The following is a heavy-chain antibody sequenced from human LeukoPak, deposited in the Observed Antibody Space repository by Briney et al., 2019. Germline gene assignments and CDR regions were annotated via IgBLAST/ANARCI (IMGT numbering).Heavy chain of an antibody. D-gene: IGHD1-7*01. CDR1: DYTFTIYD. Sequence: ASVTVSFTSSDYTFTIYDINWVRQATGQGREWMGWMNPNSGNSGYAQKFQGRVTMTRSTSISTAYMELSNLRSEDTAVYYCARVSWNYVDDYYYYMDVWGKGTTVTVSS. V-gene: IGHV1-8*01. CDR3: ARVSWNYVDDYYYYMDV. J-gene: IGHJ6*03. CDR2: MNPNSGNS.